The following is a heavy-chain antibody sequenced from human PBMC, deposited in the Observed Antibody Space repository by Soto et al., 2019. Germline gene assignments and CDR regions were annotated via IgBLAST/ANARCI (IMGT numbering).Heavy chain of an antibody. CDR1: GGSISSGGYY. CDR3: ARVKSSQFNWFDP. Sequence: PSETLSLTCTVSGGSISSGGYYWSWIRQHPGKGLEWIGYIYYSGSTYYNPSLKSRVTISVDTSKNQFSLKLSSVTAADTAVYYCARVKSSQFNWFDPWGQGTLVTVSS. V-gene: IGHV4-31*03. CDR2: IYYSGST. J-gene: IGHJ5*02.